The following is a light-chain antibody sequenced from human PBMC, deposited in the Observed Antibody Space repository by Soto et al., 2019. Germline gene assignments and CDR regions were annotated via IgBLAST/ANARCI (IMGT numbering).Light chain of an antibody. CDR2: TNN. V-gene: IGLV1-44*01. CDR1: SSNIGGNI. J-gene: IGLJ2*01. Sequence: QSVLTQSPSTSGTPGQRVTISCSGSSSNIGGNIVNWYKQIPGTAPKLLIYTNNQRPSGIPDRFSGSKSGTSASLAISGLQSEDEADYYCAVWDDSLNGVLFGGGTKLTVL. CDR3: AVWDDSLNGVL.